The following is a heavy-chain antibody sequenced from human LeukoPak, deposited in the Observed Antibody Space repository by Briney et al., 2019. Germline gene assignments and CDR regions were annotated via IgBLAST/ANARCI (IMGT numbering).Heavy chain of an antibody. Sequence: PGGSLRLSCAASGFTFSSYAMSWVRQAPGKGLEWVSVIYSGGSTYYADSVKGRFTISRDNSKNTLYLQMNSLRAEDTAVYYCARSPRISSGWYAYFDYWGQGTLVTVSS. J-gene: IGHJ4*02. CDR1: GFTFSSYA. V-gene: IGHV3-53*01. CDR3: ARSPRISSGWYAYFDY. CDR2: IYSGGST. D-gene: IGHD6-19*01.